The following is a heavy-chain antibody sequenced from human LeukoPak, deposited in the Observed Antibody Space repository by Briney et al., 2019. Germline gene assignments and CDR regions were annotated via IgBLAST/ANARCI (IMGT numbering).Heavy chain of an antibody. CDR3: AKEPSYSSGWYGDAFDI. J-gene: IGHJ3*02. CDR2: ISGSGGST. CDR1: GFTFSSYA. D-gene: IGHD6-19*01. V-gene: IGHV3-23*01. Sequence: GGSLRLSCAASGFTFSSYAMSWVRQAPGKGLEWVSAISGSGGSTYYADSVKGRFTISRDNSKNTLYLQMNSLRAEDTAVYYCAKEPSYSSGWYGDAFDIWGQGTMVTVSS.